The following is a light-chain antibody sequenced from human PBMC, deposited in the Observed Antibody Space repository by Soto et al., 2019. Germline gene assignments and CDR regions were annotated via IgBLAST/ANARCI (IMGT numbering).Light chain of an antibody. CDR2: LNNDGSH. CDR3: QTWGTGFQV. CDR1: SGHSSYA. Sequence: QSVLTQPPSASASLGASVRLTCSLSSGHSSYAIAWHPKQPEKGPRYLMDLNNDGSHTKGDGIPDRFSGSSSGAERYLIISSLQSEDEADYYCQTWGTGFQVFGGGAKVTVL. V-gene: IGLV4-69*01. J-gene: IGLJ2*01.